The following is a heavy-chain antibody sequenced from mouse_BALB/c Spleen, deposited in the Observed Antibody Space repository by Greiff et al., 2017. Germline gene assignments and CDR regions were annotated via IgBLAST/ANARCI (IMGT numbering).Heavy chain of an antibody. CDR3: ARSGDYYGSSYWYFDV. V-gene: IGHV14-3*02. CDR2: IDPANGNT. D-gene: IGHD1-1*01. J-gene: IGHJ1*01. Sequence: EVMLVESGAELVKPGASVKLSCTASGFNIKDTYMHWVKQRPEQGLEWIGRIDPANGNTKYDPKFQGKATITADTSSNTAYLQLSSLTSEDTAVYYCARSGDYYGSSYWYFDVWGAGTTVTVSS. CDR1: GFNIKDTY.